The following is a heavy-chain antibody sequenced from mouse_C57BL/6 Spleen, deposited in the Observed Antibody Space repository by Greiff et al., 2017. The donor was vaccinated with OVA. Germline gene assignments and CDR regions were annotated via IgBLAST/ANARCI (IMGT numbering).Heavy chain of an antibody. J-gene: IGHJ2*01. CDR2: IYPGDGDT. Sequence: VQRVESGAELVKPGASVKISCKASGYAFSSYWMNWVKQRPGKGLEWIGQIYPGDGDTNYNGKFKGKATLTADKSSSTAYMQLSSLTSEDSAVYFCASSEITTVVATDWGQGTTLTVSS. D-gene: IGHD1-1*01. CDR3: ASSEITTVVATD. CDR1: GYAFSSYW. V-gene: IGHV1-80*01.